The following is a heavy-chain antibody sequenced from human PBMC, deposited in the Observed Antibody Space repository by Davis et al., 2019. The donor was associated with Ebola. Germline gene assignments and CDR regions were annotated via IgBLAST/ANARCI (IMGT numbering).Heavy chain of an antibody. CDR3: ARSNYGSGSYDS. Sequence: SETLSPTCPVPGGSISSYYWSWTRQPPGKGLEWIGYIHYSGDAKSNTALKSRVTISVDTSKNQFSLKLNSVTAADTAVFYCARSNYGSGSYDSWGQGALVTVSS. D-gene: IGHD3-10*01. CDR1: GGSISSYY. J-gene: IGHJ5*01. V-gene: IGHV4-59*01. CDR2: IHYSGDA.